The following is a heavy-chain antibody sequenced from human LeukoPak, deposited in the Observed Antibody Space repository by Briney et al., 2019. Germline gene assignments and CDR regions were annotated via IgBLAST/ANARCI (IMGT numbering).Heavy chain of an antibody. Sequence: SETLSLTCTVSGGSISSSNYYWGWIRQPPGKGLECIGSIYYSGSTYYNPSLKSRVTISVDTSKNQFSLKLSSVTAADTAVYYCARDRVRGVNNWFDPWGREPWSPSPQ. CDR3: ARDRVRGVNNWFDP. CDR2: IYYSGST. D-gene: IGHD3-10*01. J-gene: IGHJ5*02. V-gene: IGHV4-39*07. CDR1: GGSISSSNYY.